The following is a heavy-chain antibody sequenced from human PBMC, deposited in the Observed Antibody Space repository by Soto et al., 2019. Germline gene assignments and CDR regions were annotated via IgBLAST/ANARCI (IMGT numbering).Heavy chain of an antibody. CDR2: ISYSGST. CDR3: ARLDFDWLFALDY. J-gene: IGHJ4*02. V-gene: IGHV4-31*03. D-gene: IGHD3-9*01. Sequence: SETLSLTCSVSGGSISSGGYYWSWIRQHPGKGLEWIGYISYSGSTYYNTSLKSRVTISVDTSKNQFSLKLSSVTAADTAVYYCARLDFDWLFALDYWGQGTLVTVSS. CDR1: GGSISSGGYY.